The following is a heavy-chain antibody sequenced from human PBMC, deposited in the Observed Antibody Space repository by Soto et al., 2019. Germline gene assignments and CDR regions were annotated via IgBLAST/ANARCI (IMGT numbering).Heavy chain of an antibody. J-gene: IGHJ4*02. Sequence: QITLKESGPMLVRPTQTLTLTCTFSGFSLSTSGVAVAWIRQPPGEAMEWLALIYWDDDRRYNSSLKSRLTITRDTSKDQVVLTMTHMDPMDTATYCCALSQRGPRDFWTPGSQVTVS. CDR1: GFSLSTSGVA. CDR3: ALSQRGPRDF. D-gene: IGHD5-12*01. V-gene: IGHV2-5*02. CDR2: IYWDDDR.